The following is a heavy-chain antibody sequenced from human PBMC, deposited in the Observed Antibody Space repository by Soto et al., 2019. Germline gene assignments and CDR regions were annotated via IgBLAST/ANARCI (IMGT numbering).Heavy chain of an antibody. D-gene: IGHD3-22*01. CDR1: GYTFTSYG. V-gene: IGHV1-18*01. Sequence: ASVKVSCKASGYTFTSYGISWVRQAPGQGLEWMGWINPYNGNTNYAQKLQGRVTMTTDTSTSTAYMELRSLRSDDTAVYYCARVPRRGYYYDSSGSPPVYGMDVWGQGTTVTVSS. CDR3: ARVPRRGYYYDSSGSPPVYGMDV. CDR2: INPYNGNT. J-gene: IGHJ6*02.